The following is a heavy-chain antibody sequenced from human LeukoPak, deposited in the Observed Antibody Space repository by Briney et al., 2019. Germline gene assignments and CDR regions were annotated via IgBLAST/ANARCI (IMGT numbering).Heavy chain of an antibody. CDR2: IYYSGSS. Sequence: SETLSLTCTVSGGSISSYYWGWIRQPPGKGLEWIGRIYYSGSSNNNPSLKSRVTISVDTSKNQFSLSLSSVTAADAAVYYCARYRGYSSSWGHEYYLDYWGQGTLVTVSS. V-gene: IGHV4-59*01. J-gene: IGHJ4*02. D-gene: IGHD6-13*01. CDR1: GGSISSYY. CDR3: ARYRGYSSSWGHEYYLDY.